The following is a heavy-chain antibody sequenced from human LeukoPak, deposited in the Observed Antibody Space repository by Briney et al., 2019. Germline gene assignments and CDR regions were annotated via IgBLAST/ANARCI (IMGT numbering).Heavy chain of an antibody. CDR3: ARHPYSSRAKYNWFDP. V-gene: IGHV4-31*03. CDR2: IYYSGST. D-gene: IGHD6-13*01. CDR1: GGSISSGGYY. J-gene: IGHJ5*02. Sequence: PSETLSLTCTVSGGSISSGGYYWSWIRQHPGKGLEWIGYIYYSGSTYYNPSLKSRVTISVDTSKNQFSLKLSSVTAADTAVYYCARHPYSSRAKYNWFDPWGQGTLVTVSS.